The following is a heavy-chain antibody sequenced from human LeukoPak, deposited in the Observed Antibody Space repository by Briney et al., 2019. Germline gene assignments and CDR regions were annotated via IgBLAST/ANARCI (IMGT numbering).Heavy chain of an antibody. CDR3: ARVEGATTGFDY. J-gene: IGHJ4*02. D-gene: IGHD1-26*01. Sequence: PSETLSLTCTVSGGSISSYYWSWIRQPPGKGLEWIGYIYYSGSTNYHPSLKSRVTKSLDTSKNQFSLKLTSVTAADTAVYYCARVEGATTGFDYWGQGTLVTVSS. CDR1: GGSISSYY. CDR2: IYYSGST. V-gene: IGHV4-59*13.